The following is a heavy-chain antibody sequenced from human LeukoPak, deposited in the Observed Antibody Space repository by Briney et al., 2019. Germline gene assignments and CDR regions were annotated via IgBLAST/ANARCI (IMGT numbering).Heavy chain of an antibody. Sequence: SETLSLTCTVSGGSISSSSYYWGWIRQPPGKGLEWIGSIYYSGGTYYNPSLKSRVTISVDTSKNQFSLKLSSVTAADTAVYYCARPMKSGSYYAFDYWGQGTLVTVSS. CDR1: GGSISSSSYY. CDR2: IYYSGGT. V-gene: IGHV4-39*01. D-gene: IGHD1-26*01. CDR3: ARPMKSGSYYAFDY. J-gene: IGHJ4*02.